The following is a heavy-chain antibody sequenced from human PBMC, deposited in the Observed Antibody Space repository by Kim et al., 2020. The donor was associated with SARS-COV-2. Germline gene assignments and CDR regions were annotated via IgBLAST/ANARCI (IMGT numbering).Heavy chain of an antibody. CDR2: ISYDGSNK. J-gene: IGHJ4*02. Sequence: GGSLRLSCAASGFTFSSYAMHWVRQAPGKGLEWVAVISYDGSNKYYADSVKGRFTISRDNSKNTLYLQMNSLRAEDTAVYYCAREVGLGYCSGGSCYRFDYWGQGTLVTVSS. CDR3: AREVGLGYCSGGSCYRFDY. V-gene: IGHV3-30*04. CDR1: GFTFSSYA. D-gene: IGHD2-15*01.